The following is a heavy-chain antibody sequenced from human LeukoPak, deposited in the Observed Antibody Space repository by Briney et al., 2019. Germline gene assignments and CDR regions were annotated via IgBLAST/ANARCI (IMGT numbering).Heavy chain of an antibody. CDR1: GGSISSSSYY. CDR2: IYYSGST. V-gene: IGHV4-39*01. D-gene: IGHD4-11*01. Sequence: PSETLSLTCTVSGGSISSSSYYWGWIRQPPGKGLEWIGSIYYSGSTYYNPSLKSRVTISVDTSKNQFSLKLSSVTAADTAVYYCARHKRQMRTTVTTRYYYYMDVWGKGTTVTVSS. CDR3: ARHKRQMRTTVTTRYYYYMDV. J-gene: IGHJ6*03.